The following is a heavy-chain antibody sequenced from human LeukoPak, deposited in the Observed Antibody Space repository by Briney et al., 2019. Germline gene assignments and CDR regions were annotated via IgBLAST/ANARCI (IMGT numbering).Heavy chain of an antibody. J-gene: IGHJ3*02. CDR1: GGSISSGGYY. CDR3: ARTDSSDPDAFDI. Sequence: SETLSLTCTVSGGSISSGGYYWSWIRQHPGKGLEWIGYIYYSGSTYYNPSLKSRVTISVDTSKNQFSLKLSSVTAADTAVYYCARTDSSDPDAFDIWGQGTMVTVSS. CDR2: IYYSGST. D-gene: IGHD3-22*01. V-gene: IGHV4-31*03.